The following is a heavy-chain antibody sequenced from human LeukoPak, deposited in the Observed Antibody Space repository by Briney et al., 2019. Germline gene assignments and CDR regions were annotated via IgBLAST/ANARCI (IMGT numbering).Heavy chain of an antibody. CDR2: INPNSGGT. V-gene: IGHV1-2*02. Sequence: GASVKVSCKASGYTFTGYYMHWVRQAPGQGFEWMGWINPNSGGTNYAQKFQGRVTMTRDTSISTAYMEPSRLRSDDTAVYYCARTPLIGSVLIDYWGQGTLVTVSS. CDR3: ARTPLIGSVLIDY. D-gene: IGHD6-25*01. J-gene: IGHJ4*02. CDR1: GYTFTGYY.